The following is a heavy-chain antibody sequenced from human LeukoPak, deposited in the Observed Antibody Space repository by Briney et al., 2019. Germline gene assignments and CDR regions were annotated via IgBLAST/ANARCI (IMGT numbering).Heavy chain of an antibody. CDR3: AKDGAGYGYDY. Sequence: GGSVRLSCAASGFTLSSYWMHWVRETRGKGVVWVSRIKNDGSSIGYADSVKGRFTISRDNAKHTLYLQMNSLGAEDTAIYYCAKDGAGYGYDYWGQGTLVTVSS. CDR2: IKNDGSSI. J-gene: IGHJ4*02. CDR1: GFTLSSYW. V-gene: IGHV3-74*01. D-gene: IGHD5-12*01.